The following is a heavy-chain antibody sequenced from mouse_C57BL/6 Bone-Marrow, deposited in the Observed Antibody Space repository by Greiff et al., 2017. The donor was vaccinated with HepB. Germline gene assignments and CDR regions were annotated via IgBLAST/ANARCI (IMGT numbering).Heavy chain of an antibody. CDR2: ISSGSSTI. D-gene: IGHD2-4*01. J-gene: IGHJ1*03. CDR3: ARGQVNYDYWYFDV. CDR1: GFTFSDYG. V-gene: IGHV5-17*01. Sequence: EVQGVESGGGLVKPGGSLKLSCAASGFTFSDYGMHWVRQAPEKGLEWVAYISSGSSTIYYADTVKGRFTITRDNAKNTLFLQMTSLRSEDTAMYYCARGQVNYDYWYFDVWGTGTTVTVSS.